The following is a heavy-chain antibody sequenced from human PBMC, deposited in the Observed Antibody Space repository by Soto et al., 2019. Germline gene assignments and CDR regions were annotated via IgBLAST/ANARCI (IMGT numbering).Heavy chain of an antibody. CDR3: ARQLFIKDVDPLYSSSWYTRAVPDY. D-gene: IGHD6-13*01. Sequence: QLQLQESGPGLVKPSETLSLTCTVSGGSISSSSYYWGWIRQPPGKGLEWIGSIYYSGSTYYNPSLKSRVTISVDTSKNQFSLKLSSVTAADTAVYYCARQLFIKDVDPLYSSSWYTRAVPDYWGQGTLVTVSS. CDR2: IYYSGST. V-gene: IGHV4-39*01. J-gene: IGHJ4*02. CDR1: GGSISSSSYY.